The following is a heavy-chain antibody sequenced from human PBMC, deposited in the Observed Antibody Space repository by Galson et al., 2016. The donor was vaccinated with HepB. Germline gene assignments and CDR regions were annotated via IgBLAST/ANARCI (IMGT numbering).Heavy chain of an antibody. Sequence: SETLSLTCTVSGGSISSSSYYWGWIRQPPGKGLEWIGYIYYNGNTLYSPSLKSRVTISLDTSNNQFSLKLTSVTAADTALYYCARRRGYCSSTSRNFDYWGQGTLVTVSS. CDR3: ARRRGYCSSTSRNFDY. D-gene: IGHD2-2*01. V-gene: IGHV4-39*01. CDR2: IYYNGNT. CDR1: GGSISSSSYY. J-gene: IGHJ4*02.